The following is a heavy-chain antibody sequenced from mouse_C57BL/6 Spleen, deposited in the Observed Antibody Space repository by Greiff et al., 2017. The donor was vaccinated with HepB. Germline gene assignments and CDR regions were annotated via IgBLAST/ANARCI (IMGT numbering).Heavy chain of an antibody. D-gene: IGHD1-1*01. CDR1: GYAFTNYL. Sequence: QVQLQQSGAELVRPGTSVKVSCKASGYAFTNYLIEWVKQRPGQGLEWIGVINPGSGGTNYNEKFKGKATLTADKSASTAYMPLSSLTSEDSAVYFCARSVAGRYYFDYWGQGTTLTVSS. J-gene: IGHJ2*01. CDR2: INPGSGGT. CDR3: ARSVAGRYYFDY. V-gene: IGHV1-54*01.